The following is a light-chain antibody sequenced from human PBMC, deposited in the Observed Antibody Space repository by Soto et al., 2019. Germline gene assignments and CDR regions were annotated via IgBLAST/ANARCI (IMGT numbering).Light chain of an antibody. V-gene: IGLV2-14*01. CDR1: RSDVGGYNY. CDR3: TAWDGSLNVRV. Sequence: QCVLTQPASVYGSPGQSITISCTGTRSDVGGYNYVSWYQQHPGQAPKLMISEVSNRPSGVSNRFSGSKSGNTASLTISGLQSEDEADYYCTAWDGSLNVRVFGGGTKLTVL. CDR2: EVS. J-gene: IGLJ3*02.